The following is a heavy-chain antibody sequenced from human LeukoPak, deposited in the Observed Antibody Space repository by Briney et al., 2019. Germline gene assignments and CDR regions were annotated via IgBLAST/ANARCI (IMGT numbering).Heavy chain of an antibody. Sequence: SETLSLTCTVSGGSISSYYWSWIRQPPGKGLEWIGYIYYSGSTNYNPSLKSRVTISVDTSKNQFSLKLSSVTAADTAVYYCAISLLRIYAFDIWGQGTMVTVSS. CDR2: IYYSGST. V-gene: IGHV4-59*12. CDR1: GGSISSYY. J-gene: IGHJ3*02. CDR3: AISLLRIYAFDI. D-gene: IGHD3-3*01.